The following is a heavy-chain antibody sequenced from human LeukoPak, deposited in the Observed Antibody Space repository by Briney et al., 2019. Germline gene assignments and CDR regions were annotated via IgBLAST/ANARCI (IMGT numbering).Heavy chain of an antibody. CDR2: INPNSGGT. J-gene: IGHJ3*02. CDR1: GYTFTGYY. D-gene: IGHD5-24*01. V-gene: IGHV1-2*02. Sequence: GASVKVSCKASGYTFTGYYMHWVRQAPGQGLEWMGWINPNSGGTNYAQKFQGRVTMTRDTSISTAYMELSRLRSDDTAVYYCARGGQFSIRNDAFDIWGQGIMVTVSS. CDR3: ARGGQFSIRNDAFDI.